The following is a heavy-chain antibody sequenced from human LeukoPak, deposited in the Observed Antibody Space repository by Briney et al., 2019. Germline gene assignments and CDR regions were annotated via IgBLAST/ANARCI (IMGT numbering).Heavy chain of an antibody. J-gene: IGHJ3*02. Sequence: SVKVSCKASGGTFSSYAISWVRQAPGQGLEWMGGIIPIFGTANYAQKFQGRVTITADESTSTAYMGLSSLRSEDTAVYYCARRNNGGNPAGDAFDIWGQGTMVTVSS. CDR3: ARRNNGGNPAGDAFDI. V-gene: IGHV1-69*13. CDR1: GGTFSSYA. CDR2: IIPIFGTA. D-gene: IGHD4-23*01.